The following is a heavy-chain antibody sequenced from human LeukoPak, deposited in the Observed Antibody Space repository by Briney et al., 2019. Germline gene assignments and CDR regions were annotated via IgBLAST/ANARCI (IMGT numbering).Heavy chain of an antibody. CDR3: ARKPVTGTVDY. D-gene: IGHD6-19*01. Sequence: SETLSLTCTVSGGSISSGSYYWSWIRQPAGKGLEWIGRIYTSGSTNYNPSLKSRVTISVDTSKNQFSLKLSSVTAADTAVYYCARKPVTGTVDYWGQGTLVTVSS. J-gene: IGHJ4*02. CDR2: IYTSGST. V-gene: IGHV4-61*02. CDR1: GGSISSGSYY.